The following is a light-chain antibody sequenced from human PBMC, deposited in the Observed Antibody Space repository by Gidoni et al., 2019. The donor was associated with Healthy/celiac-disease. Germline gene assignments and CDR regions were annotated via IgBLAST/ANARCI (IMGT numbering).Light chain of an antibody. J-gene: IGKJ3*01. CDR2: DAS. V-gene: IGKV3-11*01. CDR3: QQRSNWLFT. CDR1: QSVSNY. Sequence: DTMLPPSPATLSLSPGERATLSCRASQSVSNYLAWYQQKPGKEPRLLIYDASNRATGIPARFSGSGSGTDFTLTISSLEPEDFAVYYCQQRSNWLFTFGPGTKVDIK.